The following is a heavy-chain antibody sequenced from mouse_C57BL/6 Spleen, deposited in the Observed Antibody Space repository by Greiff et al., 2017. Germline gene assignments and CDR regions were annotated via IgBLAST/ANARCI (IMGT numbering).Heavy chain of an antibody. CDR3: ASYSNAMDY. Sequence: EVKLVESGPGLVKPSQSLSLTCSVTGYSITSGYYWNWIRQFPGNKLEWMGYISYDGSNNYNPSLKNRISITRDTSKNQFFLKLNSVTTEDTATYYCASYSNAMDYWGQGTSVTVSS. V-gene: IGHV3-6*01. D-gene: IGHD2-5*01. CDR1: GYSITSGYY. J-gene: IGHJ4*01. CDR2: ISYDGSN.